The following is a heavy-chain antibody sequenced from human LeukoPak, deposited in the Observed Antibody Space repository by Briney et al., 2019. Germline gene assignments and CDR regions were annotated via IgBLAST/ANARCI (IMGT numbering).Heavy chain of an antibody. CDR1: GFTFSTFA. V-gene: IGHV3-23*01. J-gene: IGHJ4*02. CDR3: AKVYTYGDS. D-gene: IGHD5-18*01. Sequence: GGSLRLSCEASGFTFSTFAMIWVRQPPGKGLEWVSSISGSGGTTYDADSVKGRFTISRDNSKNTLYLQMNSLRAEDTAVYYCAKVYTYGDSWGQGTLVTVSS. CDR2: ISGSGGTT.